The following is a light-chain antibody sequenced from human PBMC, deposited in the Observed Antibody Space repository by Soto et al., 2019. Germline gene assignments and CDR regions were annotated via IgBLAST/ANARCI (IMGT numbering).Light chain of an antibody. CDR1: QSVSSSY. J-gene: IGKJ3*01. CDR2: GAS. CDR3: QQYGSSPFP. Sequence: EIVLTQSPGTLSLSPGERATLSCRASQSVSSSYLAWYQQKPGQAPRLLIYGASSRATGIPDRFSGSGSVTDFTLTISRLEPEDFAVYYCQQYGSSPFPFGPGTKVDIK. V-gene: IGKV3-20*01.